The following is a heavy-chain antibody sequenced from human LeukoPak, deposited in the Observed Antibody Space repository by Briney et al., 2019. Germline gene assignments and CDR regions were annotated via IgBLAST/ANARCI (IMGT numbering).Heavy chain of an antibody. Sequence: TGGSLRLSCAASGFTFSSYAMHWVRQAPGKGLEWVAVISYDGSNKYYADSVKGRFTISRDNAKNSLYLQMNSLRAEDTAVYYCARDQWELLRYNWFDPWGQGTLVTVSS. CDR1: GFTFSSYA. J-gene: IGHJ5*02. V-gene: IGHV3-30-3*01. D-gene: IGHD1-26*01. CDR3: ARDQWELLRYNWFDP. CDR2: ISYDGSNK.